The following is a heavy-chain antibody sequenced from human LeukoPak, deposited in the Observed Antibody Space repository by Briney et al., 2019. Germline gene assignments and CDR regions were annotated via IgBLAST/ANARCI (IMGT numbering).Heavy chain of an antibody. J-gene: IGHJ4*02. CDR2: IWYDGSSK. D-gene: IGHD4-11*01. CDR3: ATHTVTQFDY. CDR1: GFTFSTYG. V-gene: IGHV3-33*01. Sequence: GRSLRLSCAASGFTFSTYGMHWVRQAPGKGLEWVAVIWYDGSSKYYADSVKGRFTISRDNSKNTLYLQMNSLRAEDTAVYHCATHTVTQFDYWGQGTLVTVSS.